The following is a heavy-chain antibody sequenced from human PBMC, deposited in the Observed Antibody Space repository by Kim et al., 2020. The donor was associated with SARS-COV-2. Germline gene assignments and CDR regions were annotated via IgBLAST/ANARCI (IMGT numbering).Heavy chain of an antibody. J-gene: IGHJ5*02. CDR3: ARTGAVAGIAWFDP. D-gene: IGHD6-19*01. V-gene: IGHV5-51*01. Sequence: SPSFQGQVTISADKSISTAYLQWSSLKAPDTAMYYCARTGAVAGIAWFDPWGQGTLVTVSS.